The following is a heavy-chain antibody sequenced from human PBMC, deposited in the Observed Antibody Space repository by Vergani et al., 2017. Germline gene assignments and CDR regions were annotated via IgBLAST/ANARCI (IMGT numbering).Heavy chain of an antibody. J-gene: IGHJ4*02. V-gene: IGHV3-30*19. CDR3: ARGLTRGVSLDNFDY. Sequence: QVQLVESGGGVVQPGRSLRLSCAASGFTFSSYGMHWVRQAPGKGLEWVAVISYDGSNKYYADSVKGRFTISRDNSKNTLYLQMNSLRAEDTAVYYCARGLTRGVSLDNFDYWGQGTLVTVSS. D-gene: IGHD5/OR15-5a*01. CDR2: ISYDGSNK. CDR1: GFTFSSYG.